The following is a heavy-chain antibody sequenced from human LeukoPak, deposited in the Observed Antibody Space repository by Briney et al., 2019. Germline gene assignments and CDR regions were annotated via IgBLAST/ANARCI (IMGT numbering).Heavy chain of an antibody. V-gene: IGHV3-30*18. J-gene: IGHJ6*03. CDR3: AKATALGYYYYYYYMDV. D-gene: IGHD7-27*01. Sequence: GGSLRLSCAASGFSFSSYGMHWVRQAPGKGLEWVAVIPYDGKNEDYADSVKGRFTISRDNYKNTLYLQMNSLRAEDTAVYYCAKATALGYYYYYYYMDVWGKGTTVTVSS. CDR1: GFSFSSYG. CDR2: IPYDGKNE.